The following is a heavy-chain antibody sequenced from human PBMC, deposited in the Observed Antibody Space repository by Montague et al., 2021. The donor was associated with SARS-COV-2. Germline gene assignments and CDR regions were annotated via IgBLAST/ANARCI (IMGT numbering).Heavy chain of an antibody. Sequence: SETLSLTCTVHRGSFSGYYWTWIRRPPGKGLEWIGEINHSGGANSNSSLKSRVTISVDTSKNHFSLKLRSVTAADTAIYYCARGYCSSTTCYRSLHYWGQGTLVAVSS. D-gene: IGHD2-2*01. J-gene: IGHJ4*02. CDR2: INHSGGA. CDR3: ARGYCSSTTCYRSLHY. CDR1: RGSFSGYY. V-gene: IGHV4-34*01.